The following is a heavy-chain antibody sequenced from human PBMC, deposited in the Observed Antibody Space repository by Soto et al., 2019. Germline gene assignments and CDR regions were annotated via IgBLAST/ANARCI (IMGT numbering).Heavy chain of an antibody. V-gene: IGHV1-69*13. CDR2: IIPIFGTA. CDR3: ARDSRDIVVVVAASYGMDV. Sequence: SVKVSGKASGGTFSSYAISWVRQAPGQGLEWMGGIIPIFGTANYAQKFQGRVTITADESTSTAYMELSSLRSEDTAVYYCARDSRDIVVVVAASYGMDVWGQGTTVTVSS. J-gene: IGHJ6*02. CDR1: GGTFSSYA. D-gene: IGHD2-15*01.